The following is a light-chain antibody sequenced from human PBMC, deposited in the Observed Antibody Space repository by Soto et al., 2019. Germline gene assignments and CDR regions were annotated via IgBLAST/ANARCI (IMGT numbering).Light chain of an antibody. Sequence: EIVMTQSPAALSVSPGEKATLSCRASQSIGGSLAWYQQRPGQAPRLLIYGTSTRATGIPARFSGSRSGTEFTLTISSLQSEDFAIYYCQQYKTWPTFGGGTKVEIK. V-gene: IGKV3-15*01. CDR1: QSIGGS. CDR3: QQYKTWPT. CDR2: GTS. J-gene: IGKJ4*01.